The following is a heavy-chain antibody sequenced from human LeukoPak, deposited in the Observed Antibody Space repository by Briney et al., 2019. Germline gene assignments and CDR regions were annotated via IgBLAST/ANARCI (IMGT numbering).Heavy chain of an antibody. D-gene: IGHD3-16*01. V-gene: IGHV3-43*02. CDR2: ISGDGDST. CDR3: AKEPYDNYDAYFYY. CDR1: GFNFDNFA. J-gene: IGHJ4*02. Sequence: PGGSLRLSCAASGFNFDNFAMHWIRQAPGQGLEWVSLISGDGDSTYYADSVKGRFTISRDNSKNSLYLQMNNLRTEDTAFYYCAKEPYDNYDAYFYYWGQGALVTVSS.